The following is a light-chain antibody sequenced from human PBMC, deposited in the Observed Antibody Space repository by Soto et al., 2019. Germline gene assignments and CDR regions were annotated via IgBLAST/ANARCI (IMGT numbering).Light chain of an antibody. Sequence: ETVLTQSPATLSVSPGERATLSCRAGQSVSNNLAWYQQKPGQSPRLLIYGASTRATGIPARFSGSGSGTEFTLTISSLQSEDFAIYYCQQYNNWPCTFGQGTKLEIK. CDR2: GAS. CDR1: QSVSNN. CDR3: QQYNNWPCT. J-gene: IGKJ2*02. V-gene: IGKV3-15*01.